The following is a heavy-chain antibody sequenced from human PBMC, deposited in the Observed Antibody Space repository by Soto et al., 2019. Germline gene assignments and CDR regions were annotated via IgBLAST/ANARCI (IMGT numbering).Heavy chain of an antibody. Sequence: ASVKVSCKASGGTFSSYAISWVRQAPGQGLEWMGGIIPIFGTANYAQKFQGRVTITADESTSTAYMELSSLRSEDTAVYYCARRNFGVVIRGFDTWGQGTLVTVSS. V-gene: IGHV1-69*13. D-gene: IGHD3-3*02. CDR2: IIPIFGTA. J-gene: IGHJ5*02. CDR3: ARRNFGVVIRGFDT. CDR1: GGTFSSYA.